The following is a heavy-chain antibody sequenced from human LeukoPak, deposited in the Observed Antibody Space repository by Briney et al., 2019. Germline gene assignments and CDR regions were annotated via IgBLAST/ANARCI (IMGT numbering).Heavy chain of an antibody. CDR1: GGTFSSYA. D-gene: IGHD4-17*01. J-gene: IGHJ3*02. CDR3: ARDLPDYGDPGAI. CDR2: IIPIFGTA. Sequence: GASVKVSCKASGGTFSSYAISWVRQAPGQGLEWMGGIIPIFGTANYAQKFQGRVTITADESTSTAYMELSSLRSEDTAVYSCARDLPDYGDPGAIWGQGTMVTVSS. V-gene: IGHV1-69*13.